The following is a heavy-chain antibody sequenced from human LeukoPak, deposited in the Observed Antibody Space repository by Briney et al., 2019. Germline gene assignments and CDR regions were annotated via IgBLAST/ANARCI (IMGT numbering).Heavy chain of an antibody. CDR2: IRYDGSNE. Sequence: GGSLRLSCAASGFLFSDYAMHWVRQAPGRGLEWVAFIRYDGSNEHYADSVKGRFTISRDNSKNTLYLQMNSLRPEDTAVYFCAKDDLNRISIIVVALDSWGQGTLVTVSS. J-gene: IGHJ4*02. CDR3: AKDDLNRISIIVVALDS. V-gene: IGHV3-30*02. D-gene: IGHD3-22*01. CDR1: GFLFSDYA.